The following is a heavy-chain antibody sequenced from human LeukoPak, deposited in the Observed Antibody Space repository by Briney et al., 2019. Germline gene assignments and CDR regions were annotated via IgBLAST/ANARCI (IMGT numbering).Heavy chain of an antibody. J-gene: IGHJ4*02. CDR3: ARGARVSAMVRGVIKPFGY. D-gene: IGHD3-10*01. CDR1: GYSISSGYY. Sequence: SETLSLTCTVSGYSISSGYYWGWIRQPPGKGLEWIGSIYHSGSTYYNPSLKSRVTISVDTSKNQFSLKLSSVTAADTAVYYCARGARVSAMVRGVIKPFGYWGQGTLVTVSS. V-gene: IGHV4-38-2*02. CDR2: IYHSGST.